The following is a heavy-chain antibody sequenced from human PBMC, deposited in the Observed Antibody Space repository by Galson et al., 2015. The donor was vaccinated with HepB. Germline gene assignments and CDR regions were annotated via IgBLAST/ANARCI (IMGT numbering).Heavy chain of an antibody. CDR2: INPNSGGT. CDR3: ARIPQTYCSGGSCYPYYYYYMDV. V-gene: IGHV1-2*06. J-gene: IGHJ6*03. D-gene: IGHD2-15*01. CDR1: GYTFTGYY. Sequence: SVKVSCKASGYTFTGYYMHWVRQAPGQGLEWMGRINPNSGGTNYAQKFQGRVTMTRDTSISTAYMELSRLRSDDTAVYYCARIPQTYCSGGSCYPYYYYYMDVWGKGTTVTVSS.